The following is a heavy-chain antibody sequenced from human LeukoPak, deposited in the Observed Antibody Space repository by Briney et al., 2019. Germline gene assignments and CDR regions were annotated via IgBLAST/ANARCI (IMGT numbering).Heavy chain of an antibody. D-gene: IGHD5-12*01. CDR2: ISRSGSTI. CDR3: AGIITTIMDY. J-gene: IGHJ4*02. CDR1: GFTFNNYE. Sequence: GGSLRLSCAASGFTFNNYEMKWVRQAPGKGLEWASYISRSGSTIYYADSVKGRFTISRDNAKNSLYLQMNSLRADDTAVYYCAGIITTIMDYWGQGTLVTVSS. V-gene: IGHV3-48*03.